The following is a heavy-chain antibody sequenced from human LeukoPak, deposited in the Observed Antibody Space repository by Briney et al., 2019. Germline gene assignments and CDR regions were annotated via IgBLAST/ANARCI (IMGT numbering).Heavy chain of an antibody. CDR1: GGSISSSSYY. CDR2: IYYSGST. J-gene: IGHJ4*02. CDR3: AGGSGSYSEYYFDY. Sequence: PSETLSLTYTVSGGSISSSSYYWGWIRQPPGKGLEWIGSIYYSGSTYYNPSLKSRVTISVDTSKNQFSLKLSSVTAADTAVYYCAGGSGSYSEYYFDYWGQGTLVTVSS. D-gene: IGHD3-10*01. V-gene: IGHV4-39*01.